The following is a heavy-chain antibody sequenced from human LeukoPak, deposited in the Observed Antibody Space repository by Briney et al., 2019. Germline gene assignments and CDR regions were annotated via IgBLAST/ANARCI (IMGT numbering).Heavy chain of an antibody. Sequence: SETLSLTCTVSGGSISSCYWSWIRQPPGKGLEWIGYIYYSGSTNYNPSLKSRVTISVDTSKNQFSLKLSSVTAADTAVYYCARLYYYDSSGYYHYYYGMDVWGQGTTVTVSS. CDR3: ARLYYYDSSGYYHYYYGMDV. J-gene: IGHJ6*02. D-gene: IGHD3-22*01. CDR2: IYYSGST. V-gene: IGHV4-59*01. CDR1: GGSISSCY.